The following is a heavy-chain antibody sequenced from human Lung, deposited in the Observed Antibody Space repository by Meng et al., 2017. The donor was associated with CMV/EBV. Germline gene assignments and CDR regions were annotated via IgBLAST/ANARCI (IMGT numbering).Heavy chain of an antibody. CDR2: INAYNGDT. D-gene: IGHD1-26*01. V-gene: IGHV1-18*01. Sequence: VQSGGEGKKPGASVKVPCKASGYTFTNYGINWVRQAPGQGLEWMGWINAYNGDTNYAQTLQGRGTMTTDTSKSTAYMELRSLRSDDTAVYYCARVEVGITSGDYWGQGTLVTVSS. CDR1: GYTFTNYG. CDR3: ARVEVGITSGDY. J-gene: IGHJ4*02.